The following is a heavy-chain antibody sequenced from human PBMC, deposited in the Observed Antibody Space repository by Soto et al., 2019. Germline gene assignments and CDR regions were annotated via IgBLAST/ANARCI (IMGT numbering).Heavy chain of an antibody. CDR3: AKGPYNSGSYLVYYYYGMDV. Sequence: PGGSLSLSCPASGFAFGDYAMSWFRPAPGRGLEWVAFTRSEAFGGTPEYAASVKGRVTISRDDSKNTLYLQMNSLRAEDTAVYYCAKGPYNSGSYLVYYYYGMDVWGQGTTVTVSS. CDR2: TRSEAFGGTP. CDR1: GFAFGDYA. J-gene: IGHJ6*02. D-gene: IGHD1-26*01. V-gene: IGHV3-49*03.